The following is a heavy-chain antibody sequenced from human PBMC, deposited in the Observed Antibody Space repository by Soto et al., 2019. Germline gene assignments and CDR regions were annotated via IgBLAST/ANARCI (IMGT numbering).Heavy chain of an antibody. J-gene: IGHJ4*02. CDR1: GFNVDNVY. Sequence: EVQLVESGGGLIQPGGSLRLSCIASGFNVDNVYMSWVRQAPGKGLEWVSVLYTADSTNYADSVKGRFTISRDSSKNTVYLQMDSLRAGDTAVYYCERGMGAAWVTPLSHWGQGTLVIVSS. CDR2: LYTADST. CDR3: ERGMGAAWVTPLSH. V-gene: IGHV3-53*01. D-gene: IGHD2-21*02.